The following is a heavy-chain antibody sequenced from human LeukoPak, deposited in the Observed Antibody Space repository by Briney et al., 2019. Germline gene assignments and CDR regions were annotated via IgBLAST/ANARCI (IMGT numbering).Heavy chain of an antibody. CDR3: ARHGFRSFTQPFDY. Sequence: SETLSLTCTVSVDSIINYYWSWIRQTPGKGLEWIGYIYSSGITDYNPSLKSRVTISLDTSKNQFSLKLTSVTAADTAVYYCARHGFRSFTQPFDYWGQGTLVTVSS. D-gene: IGHD2-21*01. V-gene: IGHV4-59*08. CDR1: VDSIINYY. J-gene: IGHJ4*02. CDR2: IYSSGIT.